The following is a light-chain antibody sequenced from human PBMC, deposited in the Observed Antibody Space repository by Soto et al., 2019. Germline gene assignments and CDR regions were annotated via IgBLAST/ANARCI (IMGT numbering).Light chain of an antibody. CDR1: QSVSGS. V-gene: IGKV3-15*01. CDR3: QQYSHWPRT. Sequence: EVVLTQSPANLSVSPGESATVSSRASQSVSGSVAWYLQKPGQAPRLLIYTTSNRATGVPARFSGSGFGTEVTLTISSLQSEDFAVYYCQQYSHWPRTFGQGTKVEIK. J-gene: IGKJ1*01. CDR2: TTS.